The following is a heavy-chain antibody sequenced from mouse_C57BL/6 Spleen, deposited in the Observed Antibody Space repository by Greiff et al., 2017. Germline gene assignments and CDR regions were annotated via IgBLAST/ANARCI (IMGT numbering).Heavy chain of an antibody. D-gene: IGHD2-3*01. CDR1: GYSITSGYY. CDR2: ISYDGSN. CDR3: ASGGGDGYYIDY. J-gene: IGHJ2*01. Sequence: EVKLQESGPGLVKPSQSLSLTCSVTGYSITSGYYWNWIRQFPGNKLEWMGYISYDGSNNYNPSLKNRISITRDTSKNQFFLKLDSVTTEDTATYYCASGGGDGYYIDYWGQGTTLTVSS. V-gene: IGHV3-6*01.